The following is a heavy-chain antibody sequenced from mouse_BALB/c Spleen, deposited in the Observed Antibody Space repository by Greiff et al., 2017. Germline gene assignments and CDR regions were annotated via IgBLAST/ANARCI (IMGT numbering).Heavy chain of an antibody. CDR1: GFNIKDTY. CDR2: IDPANGNT. D-gene: IGHD2-4*01. J-gene: IGHJ3*01. V-gene: IGHV14-3*02. Sequence: VQLQQSGAELVKPGASVKLSCTASGFNIKDTYMHWVKQRPEQGLEWIGRIDPANGNTKYDPKFQGKATITADTSSNTAYLQLSSLTSEDTAVYYCAPFYYDYDWFAYWGQGTLVTVSA. CDR3: APFYYDYDWFAY.